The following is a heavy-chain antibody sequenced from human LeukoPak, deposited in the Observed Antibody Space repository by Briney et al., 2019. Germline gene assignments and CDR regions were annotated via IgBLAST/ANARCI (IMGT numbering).Heavy chain of an antibody. V-gene: IGHV4-61*01. J-gene: IGHJ4*02. CDR2: IYYSGST. CDR3: ARRTTVTIPFGY. CDR1: GGSVSSGSYY. Sequence: KPSETLSLTCTVSGGSVSSGSYYWSWIRQPPGKGLEWIGYIYYSGSTNYNPSLKSRVTISVDTSKNQFSLKLSSVTAADTAVYYCARRTTVTIPFGYWGQGTLVTVSS. D-gene: IGHD4-11*01.